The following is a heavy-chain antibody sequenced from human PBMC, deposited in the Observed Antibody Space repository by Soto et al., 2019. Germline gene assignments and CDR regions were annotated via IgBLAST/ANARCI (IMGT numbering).Heavy chain of an antibody. J-gene: IGHJ3*02. V-gene: IGHV1-69*08. CDR2: IIPIPGIA. D-gene: IGHD2-2*01. CDR1: GGTFSSYT. Sequence: QVQLVQSGAEVKKPGSSVKVSCKASGGTFSSYTISWVRQAPGQGLEWMGRIIPIPGIANYADKFQGRVTITAAKSTSTAYMELSSLRSEDTAVYYCARDGRADVVVPAAGWDDAFDIWGQGTMVTVSS. CDR3: ARDGRADVVVPAAGWDDAFDI.